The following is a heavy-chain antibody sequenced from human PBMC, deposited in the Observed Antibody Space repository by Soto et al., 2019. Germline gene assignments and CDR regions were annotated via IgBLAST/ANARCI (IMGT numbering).Heavy chain of an antibody. CDR2: ISRSSTST. D-gene: IGHD2-15*01. CDR3: VRDSGGTFDY. Sequence: QVQLVESGGGLVKPGGSLRLSCAASGFSFSDYYMAWIRQAPGKGLEWVSYISRSSTSTNFADSVKGRFTISRDNAKNSLYLQMNSLRAEDTAVYYCVRDSGGTFDYWGQGTLVTVSS. V-gene: IGHV3-11*05. CDR1: GFSFSDYY. J-gene: IGHJ4*02.